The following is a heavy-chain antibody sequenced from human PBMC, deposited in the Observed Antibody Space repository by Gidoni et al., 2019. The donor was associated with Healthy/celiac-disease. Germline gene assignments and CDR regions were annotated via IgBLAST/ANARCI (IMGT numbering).Heavy chain of an antibody. Sequence: QVQLVESGGGVVQPGRSLRLSCAASGFTFSSYGMHWVRQAPGKGLEWVAVISYDGSNKYYADSVKGRFTISRDNSKNTLYLQMNSLRAEDTAVYYCAKPPSDSGWPFDYWGQGTLVTVSS. CDR3: AKPPSDSGWPFDY. J-gene: IGHJ4*02. CDR1: GFTFSSYG. CDR2: ISYDGSNK. V-gene: IGHV3-30*18. D-gene: IGHD6-19*01.